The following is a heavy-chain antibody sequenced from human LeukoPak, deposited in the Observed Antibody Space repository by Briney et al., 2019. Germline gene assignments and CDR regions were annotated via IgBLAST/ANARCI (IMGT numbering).Heavy chain of an antibody. Sequence: KTSETLSLTCAVYGGSFSGYYWSWIRQPPGKGLEWIGEINHSGSTNYNPSLKSRVTISVDTSKNQFSLKLSSVTAADTAVYYCARGSRFLEWLPNWFDPWGQGTLVTVSS. V-gene: IGHV4-34*01. CDR2: INHSGST. CDR3: ARGSRFLEWLPNWFDP. CDR1: GGSFSGYY. J-gene: IGHJ5*02. D-gene: IGHD3-3*01.